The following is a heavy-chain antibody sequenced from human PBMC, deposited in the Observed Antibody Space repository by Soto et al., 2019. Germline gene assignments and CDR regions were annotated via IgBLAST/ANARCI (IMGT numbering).Heavy chain of an antibody. Sequence: QVQLVQSGAEVKKPGASVKVSCKASGYTFTSYYMNWVRQAPGQGLEWMGIINPSGGSTSYAQKFQGRGTMTRDTSTSTVYMELSSLRSEDTAVYYCAGTLGYCSGGSCYSGMNYSYYMDVWGKGTTVTVSS. CDR1: GYTFTSYY. J-gene: IGHJ6*03. D-gene: IGHD2-15*01. CDR3: AGTLGYCSGGSCYSGMNYSYYMDV. V-gene: IGHV1-46*03. CDR2: INPSGGST.